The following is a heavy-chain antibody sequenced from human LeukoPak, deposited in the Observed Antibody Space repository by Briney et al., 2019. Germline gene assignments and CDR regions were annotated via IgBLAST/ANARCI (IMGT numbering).Heavy chain of an antibody. CDR1: GGSFSGYY. V-gene: IGHV4-34*01. CDR3: ARERNIAAAGMRWFDP. Sequence: SETLSLTCAVYGGSFSGYYWSWIRQPPGKGLEWIGEINHSGSTNYNPSLKSRVTISVDTSKNQFSLKLSSVTAADTAVYYCARERNIAAAGMRWFDPWGQGTLVTVSS. CDR2: INHSGST. D-gene: IGHD6-13*01. J-gene: IGHJ5*02.